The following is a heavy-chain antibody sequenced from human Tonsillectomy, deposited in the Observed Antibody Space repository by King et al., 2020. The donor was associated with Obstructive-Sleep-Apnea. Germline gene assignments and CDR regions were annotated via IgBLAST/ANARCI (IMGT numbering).Heavy chain of an antibody. V-gene: IGHV4-38-2*02. CDR1: DYSISSGYY. CDR3: ARDQDFWTNYQMYYFDY. J-gene: IGHJ4*02. Sequence: VQLQESGPGLVKPSETLSLTCSVSDYSISSGYYWGWIRQPPGKGLEWIWSISHSGSTDYKPSLKSRITISLDTSKNQFSLKLSSVTAADTAIYYCARDQDFWTNYQMYYFDYWGQGTLVTVSS. CDR2: ISHSGST. D-gene: IGHD3/OR15-3a*01.